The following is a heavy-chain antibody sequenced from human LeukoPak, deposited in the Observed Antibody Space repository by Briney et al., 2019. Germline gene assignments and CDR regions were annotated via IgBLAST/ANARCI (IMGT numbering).Heavy chain of an antibody. J-gene: IGHJ4*02. CDR3: AKAPVVVVAALFDY. Sequence: GGSLRLSCAASGFTFSSYAMSWVRQAPGKGLEWVSAISGSGGGTYYADPVKGRFTISRDNSKNTLYLQMNSLRAEDTAVYYCAKAPVVVVAALFDYWGQGTLVTVSS. V-gene: IGHV3-23*01. CDR1: GFTFSSYA. D-gene: IGHD2-15*01. CDR2: ISGSGGGT.